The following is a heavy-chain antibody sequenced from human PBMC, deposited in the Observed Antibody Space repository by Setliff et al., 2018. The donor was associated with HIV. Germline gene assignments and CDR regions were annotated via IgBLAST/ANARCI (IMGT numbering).Heavy chain of an antibody. CDR2: INSYNGNT. J-gene: IGHJ6*02. Sequence: ASVKVSCKASGYTFTTYGVNWVRQAPGQGLEWMGWINSYNGNTKFAQRFQGRVTMTTDTSTTTAFMELRSLKADDTGIYYCSRSGVPPYYYYGMDVWGQGTTVTVSS. CDR3: SRSGVPPYYYYGMDV. CDR1: GYTFTTYG. V-gene: IGHV1-18*04. D-gene: IGHD3-10*01.